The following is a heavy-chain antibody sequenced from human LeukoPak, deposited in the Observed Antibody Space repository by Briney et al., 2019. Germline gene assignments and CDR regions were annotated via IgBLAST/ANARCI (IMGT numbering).Heavy chain of an antibody. CDR2: IYASGST. CDR3: AKYYDFWSGYYYFDY. J-gene: IGHJ4*02. CDR1: GGSISGGSFY. Sequence: SQTLSLTCTVSGGSISGGSFYWTWIRQPAGKGLEWIGRIYASGSTNYNSSLKSRVTISVDTSKNQFSLRLSSVTAADTAVYYCAKYYDFWSGYYYFDYWGQGTLVTVSS. D-gene: IGHD3-3*01. V-gene: IGHV4-61*02.